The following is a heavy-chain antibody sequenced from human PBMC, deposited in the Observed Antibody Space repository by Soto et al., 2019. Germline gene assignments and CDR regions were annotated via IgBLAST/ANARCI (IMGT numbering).Heavy chain of an antibody. CDR3: AGVGYSYGYADY. V-gene: IGHV4-31*03. D-gene: IGHD5-18*01. Sequence: QVQLQESGPGLVKPSQTLSLTCTVSGGSISSGGYYWSWIRQHPGKGLGWIGYINYSGSTYYNPSLKSRVTISVDTSKNQFSLKLSSVTDADTAVYYCAGVGYSYGYADYWGQGTLVTVSS. J-gene: IGHJ4*02. CDR1: GGSISSGGYY. CDR2: INYSGST.